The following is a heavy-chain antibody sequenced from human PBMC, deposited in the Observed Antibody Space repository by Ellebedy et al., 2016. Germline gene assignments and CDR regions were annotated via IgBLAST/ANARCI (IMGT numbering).Heavy chain of an antibody. Sequence: SETLSLTCSVSGASIKNDYWSWIRQHPGKGLEWIGNIYHSGSTYYKPSLKGRVTISVDTSKNQLSLKLSSVTAADTAVYYCARVDAVASEYFDLWGQGALVTVSS. J-gene: IGHJ4*02. CDR3: ARVDAVASEYFDL. CDR1: GASIKNDY. D-gene: IGHD6-19*01. CDR2: IYHSGST. V-gene: IGHV4-59*01.